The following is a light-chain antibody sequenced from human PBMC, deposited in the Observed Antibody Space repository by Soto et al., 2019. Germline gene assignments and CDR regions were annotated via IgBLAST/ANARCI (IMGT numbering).Light chain of an antibody. CDR3: QQYGSSPPWT. V-gene: IGKV3-20*01. J-gene: IGKJ1*01. CDR2: SAS. Sequence: EIVLTQSPGTLSLSPGGRAALSCRASPPLSSNYTAWYQQQPSQAPTPLIYSASSRATDIPDKFSGSGSGTDFTLTISRLEPEDFAVYYCQQYGSSPPWTFGQGTKVDIK. CDR1: PPLSSNY.